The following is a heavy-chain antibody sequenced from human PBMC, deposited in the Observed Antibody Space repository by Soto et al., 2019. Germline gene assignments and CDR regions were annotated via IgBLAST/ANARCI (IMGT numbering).Heavy chain of an antibody. CDR2: FYYSGTT. Sequence: QVQLQEAGPGLVRPSETLSLTCNVSGGSISSGGSYWSWIRQHPEKGLGWIGHFYYSGTTFYNPSLKGRCIISLGNSRAQVSLRLNSVTAADTALYFCARPGRSSWAEGIDTWGQGTQVTVSS. CDR3: ARPGRSSWAEGIDT. D-gene: IGHD6-13*01. CDR1: GGSISSGGSY. V-gene: IGHV4-31*03. J-gene: IGHJ5*02.